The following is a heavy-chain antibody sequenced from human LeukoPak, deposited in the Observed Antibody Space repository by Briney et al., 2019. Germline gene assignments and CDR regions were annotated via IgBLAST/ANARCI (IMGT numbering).Heavy chain of an antibody. CDR1: GGSISSYY. J-gene: IGHJ4*02. Sequence: SETLSLTCTVSGGSISSYYWSWVRQPPGKGLEWIWSMCYTGGTNYNPSLKSRVTISVDTPTTQSSLKPSSVTAADTAVYYCARHEVQLEPFDYWGQGTLVTVSS. V-gene: IGHV4-59*08. CDR2: MCYTGGT. CDR3: ARHEVQLEPFDY. D-gene: IGHD1-1*01.